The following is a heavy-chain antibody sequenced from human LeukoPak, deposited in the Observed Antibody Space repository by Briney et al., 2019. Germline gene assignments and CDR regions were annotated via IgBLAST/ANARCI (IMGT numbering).Heavy chain of an antibody. CDR3: ARSTFGGVIAYDAFDI. Sequence: PSETLSLTCAVYGGSFSGYYWSWIRQPPGKGLEWIGENNHSGSTNYNPSLKSRVTISVDTSKNQFSLKLSSVTAADTAVYYCARSTFGGVIAYDAFDIWGQGTMVTVSS. CDR2: NNHSGST. V-gene: IGHV4-34*01. J-gene: IGHJ3*02. D-gene: IGHD3-16*02. CDR1: GGSFSGYY.